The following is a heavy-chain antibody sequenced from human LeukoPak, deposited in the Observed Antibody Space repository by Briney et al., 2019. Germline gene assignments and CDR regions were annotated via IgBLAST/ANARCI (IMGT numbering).Heavy chain of an antibody. CDR2: ISYDGSNK. J-gene: IGHJ4*02. CDR1: GFTFSSYA. V-gene: IGHV3-30*04. D-gene: IGHD3-16*02. Sequence: PGGSLRLSCAASGFTFSSYAMHWVRQAPGKGLEWVAVISYDGSNKYYADFVKGRFTISRDNSKNTLYLQMNSLRAEDTAVYYCAKDPTVWGSYRAYYFDYWGQGTLVTVSS. CDR3: AKDPTVWGSYRAYYFDY.